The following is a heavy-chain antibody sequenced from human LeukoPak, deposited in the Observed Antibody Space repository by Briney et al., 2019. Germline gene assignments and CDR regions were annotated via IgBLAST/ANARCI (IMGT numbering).Heavy chain of an antibody. CDR2: IYYSGST. D-gene: IGHD1-1*01. Sequence: SETLSLTCTVSGGSISSSSYYWGWIRQPPGKGLEWIGSIYYSGSTYYNPSLKSRVTISVDTSKNQFSLQLSSVTAADTAVYYCARLQYTNPDYWGQGTLVSVSS. CDR1: GGSISSSSYY. CDR3: ARLQYTNPDY. J-gene: IGHJ4*02. V-gene: IGHV4-39*01.